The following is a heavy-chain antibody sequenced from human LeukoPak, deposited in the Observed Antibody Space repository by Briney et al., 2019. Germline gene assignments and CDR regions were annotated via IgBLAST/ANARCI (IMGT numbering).Heavy chain of an antibody. D-gene: IGHD2-15*01. V-gene: IGHV1-2*04. CDR2: INPNSGGT. CDR3: ARDLGYCSGGSCYWGYYFDY. J-gene: IGHJ4*02. Sequence: ASVKVSCKASGYTFTGYYMHWVRQAPGQGLEWMGWINPNSGGTDYAQKFQGWVTMTRDTSISTAYMELSRLRSDDTAVYYCARDLGYCSGGSCYWGYYFDYWGQGTLVTVSS. CDR1: GYTFTGYY.